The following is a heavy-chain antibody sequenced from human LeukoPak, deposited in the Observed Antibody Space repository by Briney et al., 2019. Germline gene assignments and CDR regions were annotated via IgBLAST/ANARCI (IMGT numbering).Heavy chain of an antibody. V-gene: IGHV3-7*01. Sequence: WGSLRLSCAASGFTFSSYWMSWVRQVPGKGLECVANIKQDGSEKYYVDSVKGRFTISRDNAKNSLYLQMNSLRAEDTAVYYCAREGPYSSSWYLWFDPWGQGTLVTVSS. J-gene: IGHJ5*02. D-gene: IGHD6-13*01. CDR2: IKQDGSEK. CDR1: GFTFSSYW. CDR3: AREGPYSSSWYLWFDP.